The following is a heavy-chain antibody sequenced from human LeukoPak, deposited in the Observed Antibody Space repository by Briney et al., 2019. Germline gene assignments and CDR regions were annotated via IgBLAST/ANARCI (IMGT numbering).Heavy chain of an antibody. CDR1: GLTFSNYA. V-gene: IGHV3-48*03. J-gene: IGHJ3*02. D-gene: IGHD3-16*01. Sequence: GGTLRLSCAASGLTFSNYAMNWVRQAPGAGLEWVSHISGSESNIYYADSVKGRFTISRDNAKNSLYLQMNNLRAEEAAAYYCARLGFAFDIWGQGTMVTVSS. CDR2: ISGSESNI. CDR3: ARLGFAFDI.